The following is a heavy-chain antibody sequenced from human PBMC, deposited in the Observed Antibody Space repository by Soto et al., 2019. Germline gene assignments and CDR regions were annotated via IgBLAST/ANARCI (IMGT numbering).Heavy chain of an antibody. CDR3: AKDTRRRGYCSGGSCAGQGAYYYYGMDV. J-gene: IGHJ6*02. CDR1: GFTFSSYG. V-gene: IGHV3-30*18. CDR2: ISYDGSNK. Sequence: QVQLVESGGGVVQPGRSLRLSCAASGFTFSSYGMHWVRQAPGKGLEWVAVISYDGSNKYYADSVKGRFTISRDNSKKTLYLQMNSLRAEDTAVYYCAKDTRRRGYCSGGSCAGQGAYYYYGMDVWGQGTTVTVSS. D-gene: IGHD2-15*01.